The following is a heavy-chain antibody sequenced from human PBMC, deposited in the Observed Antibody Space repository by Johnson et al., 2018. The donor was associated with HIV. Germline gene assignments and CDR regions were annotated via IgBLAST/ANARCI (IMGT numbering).Heavy chain of an antibody. Sequence: EVQLVESGGGLVQPGRSLRLSCAASGFTFGDYGMSWVRQVPGKGLEWVSGINWNGGSTGYADSVKGRFTISRDNAKNSLYLQMNSLTVEDTALYYCARADRDSGTYHDAFDIWGQGTMVTVSS. V-gene: IGHV3-20*04. J-gene: IGHJ3*02. CDR3: ARADRDSGTYHDAFDI. CDR1: GFTFGDYG. CDR2: INWNGGST. D-gene: IGHD1-26*01.